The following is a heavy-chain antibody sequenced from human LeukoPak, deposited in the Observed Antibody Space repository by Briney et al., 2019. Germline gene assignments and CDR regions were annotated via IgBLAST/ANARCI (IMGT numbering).Heavy chain of an antibody. D-gene: IGHD3-16*02. CDR1: GYTFNDYY. CDR3: ARDKLGLGELSLYDQ. J-gene: IGHJ5*02. CDR2: VNPRGEIT. Sequence: ASVKVSCKASGYTFNDYYMHWVRQAPGHSLEWMGRVNPRGEITIYAQKFQGRVSMTRDTSISTAYMELSRLRSDDTAMYYCARDKLGLGELSLYDQWGQGTLVTVFS. V-gene: IGHV1-46*02.